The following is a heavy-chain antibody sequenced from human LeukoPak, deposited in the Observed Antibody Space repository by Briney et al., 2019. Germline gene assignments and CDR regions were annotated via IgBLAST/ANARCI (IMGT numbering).Heavy chain of an antibody. CDR2: ISSSGSTI. D-gene: IGHD4-17*01. Sequence: GGSLRLSCAASRFTFSSYEMNWVRQAPGKGPEWVSYISSSGSTIYYADSVKGRFTISRDNAKNSLYLQMNSLRAEDTAVYYCARATYGDYPYWGQGTRVTVSS. V-gene: IGHV3-48*03. CDR1: RFTFSSYE. CDR3: ARATYGDYPY. J-gene: IGHJ4*02.